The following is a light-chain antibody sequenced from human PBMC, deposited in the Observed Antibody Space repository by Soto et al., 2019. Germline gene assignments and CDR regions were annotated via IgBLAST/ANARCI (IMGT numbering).Light chain of an antibody. V-gene: IGKV4-1*01. J-gene: IGKJ1*01. CDR1: QSLFYSSNNKDY. CDR3: QQYFNTPWT. Sequence: DIVMTQSPDSLAVSLGERATINCKSSQSLFYSSNNKDYLSWYQQKPGQPTRLLIYWASTRESGVPERFSVSGSGTDFTLTVTSLQAEDVAIYYCQQYFNTPWTFGQGTKVEIK. CDR2: WAS.